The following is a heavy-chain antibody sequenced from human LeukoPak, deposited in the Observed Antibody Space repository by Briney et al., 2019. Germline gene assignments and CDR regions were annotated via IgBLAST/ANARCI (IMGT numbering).Heavy chain of an antibody. Sequence: PSETLSLTCTVSGGSISSSSYYWGWIRQPPGKGLEWIGSIYYSGSTNYNPSLKSRVTISVDTSKNQFSLKLSSVTAADTAVYYCARGAHDIVLMVYTNDAFDIWGQGTMVTVSS. CDR2: IYYSGST. CDR1: GGSISSSSYY. V-gene: IGHV4-39*07. J-gene: IGHJ3*02. CDR3: ARGAHDIVLMVYTNDAFDI. D-gene: IGHD2-8*01.